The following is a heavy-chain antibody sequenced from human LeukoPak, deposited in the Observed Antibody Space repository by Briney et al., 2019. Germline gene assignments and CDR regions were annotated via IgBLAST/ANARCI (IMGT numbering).Heavy chain of an antibody. CDR3: ARGYGPGY. D-gene: IGHD4-17*01. V-gene: IGHV4-4*02. J-gene: IGHJ4*02. CDR2: IDHRGNT. Sequence: SETPSLTCAVSGDSISSTNWWNWVRPPPGKGLEWIGEIDHRGNTNYNPSLKSRVTISVDRSKNQFSLQLTSVTAADTAVYYCARGYGPGYWGRGTLVTVSA. CDR1: GDSISSTNW.